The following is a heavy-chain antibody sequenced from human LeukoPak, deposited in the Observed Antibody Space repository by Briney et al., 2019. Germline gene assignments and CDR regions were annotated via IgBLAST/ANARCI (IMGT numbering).Heavy chain of an antibody. D-gene: IGHD6-13*01. CDR3: ALELCIPSAGWQSQH. CDR2: IWYDDDDSRK. Sequence: PGTSLRLSCTASGFSFSSCGMHWVRQAPGKGLEWVAHIWYDDDDSRKYYADSVRRRFTISRDNSKNTLYLQMNSLRVEDTGIYYCALELCIPSAGWQSQHWGLGPLVTVSS. CDR1: GFSFSSCG. J-gene: IGHJ1*01. V-gene: IGHV3-33*01.